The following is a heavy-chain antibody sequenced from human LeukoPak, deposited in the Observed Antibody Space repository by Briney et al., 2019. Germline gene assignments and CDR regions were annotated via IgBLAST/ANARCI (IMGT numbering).Heavy chain of an antibody. D-gene: IGHD3-22*01. J-gene: IGHJ3*01. V-gene: IGHV3-30*18. CDR1: GFTFSSYD. CDR2: ISHDGSNK. Sequence: PGGTLRLSCAASGFTFSSYDMDWVRQAPGEGLEWVALISHDGSNKYYADSVKGRFTISRDNSKNTLYLQMNSLRPDDTAVYYCAKPAFSSASFKAFDFWGQGTMVTVSS. CDR3: AKPAFSSASFKAFDF.